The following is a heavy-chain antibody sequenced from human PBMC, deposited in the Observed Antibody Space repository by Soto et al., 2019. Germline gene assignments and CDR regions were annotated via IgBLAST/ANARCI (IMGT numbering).Heavy chain of an antibody. CDR1: GYAFISHG. V-gene: IGHV1-18*01. CDR3: ARSPRISRAGDV. Sequence: QVHMEQSGAEVRRPGASLNVSCKASGYAFISHGVSWVRQAPGQGLGWMGWINPYKGNTNYAQKFQGRVTLTTDKTTSTAYMELRSLRADDTALYYCARSPRISRAGDVWGKGTAVVVSS. J-gene: IGHJ6*04. CDR2: INPYKGNT.